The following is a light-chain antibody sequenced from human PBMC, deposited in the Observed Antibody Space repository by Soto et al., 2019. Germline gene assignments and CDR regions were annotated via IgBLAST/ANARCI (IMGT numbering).Light chain of an antibody. CDR3: SLYTTSSTLV. CDR2: EVS. Sequence: QSALTQPASVSGSPGQSITISCTGTSSDVGGHNYVSWYQQHPGIAPKLMISEVSNRPSGVSNRFSGSKSGNTASLTISGLQAEDEADYYCSLYTTSSTLVFGGGTKVTVL. J-gene: IGLJ2*01. V-gene: IGLV2-14*01. CDR1: SSDVGGHNY.